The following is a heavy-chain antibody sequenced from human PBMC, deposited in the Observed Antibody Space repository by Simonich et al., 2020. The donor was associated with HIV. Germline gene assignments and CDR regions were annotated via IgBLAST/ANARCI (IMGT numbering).Heavy chain of an antibody. Sequence: EVQLVESGGGLVKPGGSLRLYCAASGFTFSSYSMNWVRQAPGKGLEWVSSIRSSSSYIYYADSVKGRFTISRDNAKNSLYLQMNSLRAEDTAVYYCARDGRKGSSTSCSDYWGQGTLVTVSS. CDR1: GFTFSSYS. CDR2: IRSSSSYI. J-gene: IGHJ4*02. V-gene: IGHV3-21*01. CDR3: ARDGRKGSSTSCSDY. D-gene: IGHD2-2*01.